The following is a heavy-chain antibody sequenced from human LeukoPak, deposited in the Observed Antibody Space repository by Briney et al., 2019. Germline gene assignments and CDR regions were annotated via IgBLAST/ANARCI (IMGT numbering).Heavy chain of an antibody. J-gene: IGHJ4*02. V-gene: IGHV4-59*08. CDR3: ARLDLSNWASFDY. CDR1: GGSISSYY. CDR2: IYYSGST. Sequence: SETLSLTCTVSGGSISSYYWSWIRQPPGKGLEWIGYIYYSGSTNYNPSLKSRVTISVDTSKNQFSLKLSSVTAADTAVYYCARLDLSNWASFDYWGQGTLVTVPS. D-gene: IGHD7-27*01.